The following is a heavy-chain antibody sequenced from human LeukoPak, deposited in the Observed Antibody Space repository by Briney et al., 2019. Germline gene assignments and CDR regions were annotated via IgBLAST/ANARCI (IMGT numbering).Heavy chain of an antibody. Sequence: PSETLSLTCTVSGGSISSYYWSWIRQPPGKGLEWLGYIYYSGSTNYNPSLKSRVTISVDTSKNQFSLKLSSVTAADTAVYYCARGIAAAGTRQFDYWGQGTLVTVSS. J-gene: IGHJ4*02. V-gene: IGHV4-59*08. CDR1: GGSISSYY. CDR2: IYYSGST. CDR3: ARGIAAAGTRQFDY. D-gene: IGHD6-13*01.